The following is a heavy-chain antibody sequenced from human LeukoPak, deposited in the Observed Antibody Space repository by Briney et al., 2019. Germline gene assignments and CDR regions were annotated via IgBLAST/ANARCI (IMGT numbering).Heavy chain of an antibody. CDR3: ARKEVEGSWFDP. CDR1: GFTLSPYA. J-gene: IGHJ5*02. Sequence: TGGSLRLSCAASGFTLSPYAMNWVRPAPGKGLEWIAFISDSGHTKYNADSVKGRFTISRDNAKNSVFLQMNSLRDDDTAGYYCARKEVEGSWFDPWGQGTLVTVTS. D-gene: IGHD1-26*01. V-gene: IGHV3-48*02. CDR2: ISDSGHTK.